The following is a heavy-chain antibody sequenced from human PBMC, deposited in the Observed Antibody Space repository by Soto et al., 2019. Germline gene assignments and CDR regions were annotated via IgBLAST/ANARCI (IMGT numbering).Heavy chain of an antibody. V-gene: IGHV3-21*01. Sequence: GGSLRLSCAASGVTFSSCSMTWVRQAPGKGLEWVSSISSNSKYIYHADSVKGRFTISRDNAKNSLYLQMNSLRAEDTAVYYCARENYDFWSGYYSGGWFDPWGQGTLVTVSS. D-gene: IGHD3-3*01. CDR3: ARENYDFWSGYYSGGWFDP. CDR1: GVTFSSCS. J-gene: IGHJ5*02. CDR2: ISSNSKYI.